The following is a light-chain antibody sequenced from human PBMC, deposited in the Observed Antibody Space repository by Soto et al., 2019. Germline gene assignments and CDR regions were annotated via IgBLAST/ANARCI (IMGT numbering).Light chain of an antibody. J-gene: IGLJ1*01. Sequence: ALTQPRSVSGSPGQSVTISCTGTSSDVGGYNYVSWYQQHPGKAPKPMIYDVSKRPSGVPDRFSGSKSGNTASLTISGLQAEDEADYYCCSYAGSYPLFGTGTKVTVL. CDR2: DVS. CDR3: CSYAGSYPL. V-gene: IGLV2-11*01. CDR1: SSDVGGYNY.